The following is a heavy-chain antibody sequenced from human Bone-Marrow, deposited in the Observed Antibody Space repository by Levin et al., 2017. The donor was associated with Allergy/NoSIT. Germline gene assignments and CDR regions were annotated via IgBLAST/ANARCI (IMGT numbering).Heavy chain of an antibody. CDR1: GFTFSSYS. D-gene: IGHD3-10*01. CDR3: AGDFRAGVPVVYFDY. J-gene: IGHJ4*02. V-gene: IGHV3-21*01. Sequence: GGSLRLSCAASGFTFSSYSMNWVRQAPGKGLEWVSSISSSSSYIYYADSVKGRFTISRDNAKNSLYLQMNSLRAEDTAVYYCAGDFRAGVPVVYFDYWGQGTLVTVSS. CDR2: ISSSSSYI.